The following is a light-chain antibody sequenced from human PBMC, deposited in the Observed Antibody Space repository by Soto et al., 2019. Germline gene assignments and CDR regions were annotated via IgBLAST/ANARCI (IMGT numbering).Light chain of an antibody. CDR1: QSISSN. CDR3: QQYNEWPHT. Sequence: ETVITQWPDTLSVSPGERATLSCRASQSISSNVAWYQQKPGQAPRLLIYDVSTRATAIPARFSGSGSETEFTLTISSLQSEDFADYCCQQYNEWPHTFGGGTKVDIK. J-gene: IGKJ4*01. V-gene: IGKV3-15*01. CDR2: DVS.